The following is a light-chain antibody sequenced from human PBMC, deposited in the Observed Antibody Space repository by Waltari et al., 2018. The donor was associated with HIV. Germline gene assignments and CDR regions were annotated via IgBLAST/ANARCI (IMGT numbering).Light chain of an antibody. Sequence: QSALTQPASVSGSPGQSITISCTGTSSDVGSYNLVSWYQQHPGKAPKLMIYEGSKRPSGVSNRFSGSKSGNTASLTMSGLQAEDEADYYCCSYAGSSTFGPYVFGTGTKVTVL. J-gene: IGLJ1*01. V-gene: IGLV2-23*03. CDR3: CSYAGSSTFGPYV. CDR1: SSDVGSYNL. CDR2: EGS.